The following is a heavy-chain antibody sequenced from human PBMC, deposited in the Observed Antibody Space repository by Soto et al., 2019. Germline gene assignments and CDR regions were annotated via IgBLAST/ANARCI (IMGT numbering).Heavy chain of an antibody. D-gene: IGHD6-13*01. CDR1: GASMNSYH. CDR3: ARDQGVAAAGITWFDP. J-gene: IGHJ5*02. V-gene: IGHV4-4*07. Sequence: SETLSLTCTVSGASMNSYHWSWIRQPAGKGLEWIGHIHSSGSTNYNPSLKSRVTMSVDTSKNQFSLRLMSLTAADTAVYYCARDQGVAAAGITWFDPWGQGSLVTVSS. CDR2: IHSSGST.